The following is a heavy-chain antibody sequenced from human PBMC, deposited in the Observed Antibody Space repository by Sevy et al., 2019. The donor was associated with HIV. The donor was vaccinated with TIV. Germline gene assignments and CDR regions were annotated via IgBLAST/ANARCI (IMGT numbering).Heavy chain of an antibody. CDR1: GFTVSSNY. D-gene: IGHD6-13*01. Sequence: GESLKISCAASGFTVSSNYMSWVRQAPGKGLEWVSVIYSGGSTYYADSVKGRFTISRDNSKNTLYLQMNSLRAEDTAVYYCARGREWGIAAAKGGGFDYWGQGTLVTVSS. CDR2: IYSGGST. CDR3: ARGREWGIAAAKGGGFDY. V-gene: IGHV3-53*01. J-gene: IGHJ4*02.